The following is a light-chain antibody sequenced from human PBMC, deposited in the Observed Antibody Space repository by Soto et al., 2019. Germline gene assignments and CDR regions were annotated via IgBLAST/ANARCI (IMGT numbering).Light chain of an antibody. V-gene: IGLV2-14*01. Sequence: QSALTQAASVSGSPGQSATIACTGTSRDVGGSNSVSWYQQHPGKAPKLLIYGVTNRPAGVSNRFSGSKSGNKASLTIFGLEAKDGVNYYCNSYTSSSTVVFGERTKQTVL. CDR2: GVT. CDR1: SRDVGGSNS. J-gene: IGLJ2*01. CDR3: NSYTSSSTVV.